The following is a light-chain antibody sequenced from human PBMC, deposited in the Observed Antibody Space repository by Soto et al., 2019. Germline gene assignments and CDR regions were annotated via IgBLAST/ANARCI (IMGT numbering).Light chain of an antibody. Sequence: IVLKQSPGTLSFSPGGRATHSRRASQSITSNHLSWCQQKPSQGSRIRIWGACSRASGIPDRFSGRGSGTYFTPTPSSLEPDDFAVYYRQQCGSSPWMFGQGTKV. CDR1: QSITSNH. CDR2: GAC. CDR3: QQCGSSPWM. V-gene: IGKV3-20*01. J-gene: IGKJ1*01.